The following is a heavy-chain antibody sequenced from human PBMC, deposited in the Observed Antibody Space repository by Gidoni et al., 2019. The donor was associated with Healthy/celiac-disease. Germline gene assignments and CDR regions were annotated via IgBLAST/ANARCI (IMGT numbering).Heavy chain of an antibody. CDR2: ISGSGGST. V-gene: IGHV3-23*01. J-gene: IGHJ4*02. CDR1: GFTFSSYA. D-gene: IGHD5-12*01. Sequence: EVQLLESGGGLVQPGGSLRLPCSSSGFTFSSYAMSWVRQAPGKGMEWVSAISGSGGSTYYADSVKGRFTISRDNSKNTLYLQMNSLRAEDTAVYYCAKVGYSGYGLSFDYWGQGTLVTVSS. CDR3: AKVGYSGYGLSFDY.